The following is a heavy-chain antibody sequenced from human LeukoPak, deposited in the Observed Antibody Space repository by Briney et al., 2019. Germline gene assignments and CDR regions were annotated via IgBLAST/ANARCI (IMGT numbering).Heavy chain of an antibody. J-gene: IGHJ4*02. Sequence: TSETLSLTCTVSGGSISSGGYYWSWIRQPPGKGLEWIGYIYHSGSTYYNPSLKSRVTISVDRSKNQFSLKLSSVTAADTAVYYCARKESSTSPFDYWGQGTLVTVSS. V-gene: IGHV4-30-2*01. CDR1: GGSISSGGYY. CDR2: IYHSGST. CDR3: ARKESSTSPFDY. D-gene: IGHD2-2*01.